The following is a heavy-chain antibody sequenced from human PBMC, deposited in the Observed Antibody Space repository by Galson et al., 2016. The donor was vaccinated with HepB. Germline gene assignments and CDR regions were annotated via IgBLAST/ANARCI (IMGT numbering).Heavy chain of an antibody. V-gene: IGHV3-23*01. CDR1: GFTFSSSE. CDR3: AKSSPGATPRPNFDY. CDR2: LSGSGGST. D-gene: IGHD1-26*01. Sequence: LRLSCAASGFTFSSSEMNWLRQAPGKGLEWVSALSGSGGSTYYADSVKGRFTISRDNSKSTLYLQMNSLRAEDTAVYYCAKSSPGATPRPNFDYWGQGTLVTVAS. J-gene: IGHJ4*02.